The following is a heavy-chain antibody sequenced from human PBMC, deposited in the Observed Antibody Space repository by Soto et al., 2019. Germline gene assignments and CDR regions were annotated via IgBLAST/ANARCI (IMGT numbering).Heavy chain of an antibody. CDR2: ISGRDLRT. CDR3: ASSSYYDAFDM. J-gene: IGHJ3*02. CDR1: GFSFTEYS. V-gene: IGHV3-23*01. D-gene: IGHD6-13*01. Sequence: GGSLRLSCVASGFSFTEYSMTWVRQAPGKGLEWVSTISGRDLRTYYAASVRGRFTISRDNAKKTHYPQMNSLRAEDTALYYCASSSYYDAFDMWGQGTKVTVSS.